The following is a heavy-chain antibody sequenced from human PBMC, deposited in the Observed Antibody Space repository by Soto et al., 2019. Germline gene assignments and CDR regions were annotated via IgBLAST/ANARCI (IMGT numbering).Heavy chain of an antibody. D-gene: IGHD1-26*01. V-gene: IGHV4-31*03. CDR3: ASRSGWELPYYFDY. CDR1: GGSISSGGYY. CDR2: IYYSGST. Sequence: PSETLSLTCTVSGGSISSGGYYWSWIRQQPGKGQEWIGYIYYSGSTYYNPSLKNRVTISVDTSKNQFSLKMSSVTAADTAVYYCASRSGWELPYYFDYRGQGALVTVSS. J-gene: IGHJ4*02.